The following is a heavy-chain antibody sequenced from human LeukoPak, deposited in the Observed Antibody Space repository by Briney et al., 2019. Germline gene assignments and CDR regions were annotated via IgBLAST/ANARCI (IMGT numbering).Heavy chain of an antibody. V-gene: IGHV3-21*01. D-gene: IGHD6-6*01. CDR2: ISSHSRDI. Sequence: PGGALRLSCAASGFTFNTYSMNWVRQAPGKGVEWVSSISSHSRDIYYADSVKGRFTISRDKAKNTLHMEMNSLRAEDTAVYYCARDDRDISSYRFDYWGHGTLVTVSS. J-gene: IGHJ4*01. CDR3: ARDDRDISSYRFDY. CDR1: GFTFNTYS.